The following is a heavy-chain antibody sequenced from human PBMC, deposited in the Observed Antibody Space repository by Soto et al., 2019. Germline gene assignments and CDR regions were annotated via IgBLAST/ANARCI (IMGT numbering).Heavy chain of an antibody. V-gene: IGHV4-61*01. D-gene: IGHD3-3*01. CDR2: IYYSGST. CDR1: GGSISSCCYS. Sequence: SETLSLTFAVSGGSISSCCYSWSWIRQPPGKGLEWIGYIYYSGSTNYNPSLKSRVTISVDTSKNQFSLKLSSVTAADTAVYYCARGGWRHIDYWGQGTLVTVSS. CDR3: ARGGWRHIDY. J-gene: IGHJ4*02.